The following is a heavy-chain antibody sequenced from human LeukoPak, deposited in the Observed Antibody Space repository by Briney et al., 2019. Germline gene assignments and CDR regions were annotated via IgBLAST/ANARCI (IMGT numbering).Heavy chain of an antibody. D-gene: IGHD3-3*01. J-gene: IGHJ4*02. V-gene: IGHV4-39*07. CDR1: GGSISSSSYY. CDR2: IYYSGST. Sequence: SETLSLTCTVSGGSISSSSYYWGWIRQPPGKGLEWIGSIYYSGSTYYNPSLKSRVTISVDTSKNQFSLKLSSVTAADTAVYYCARGTDYDFWSGKLFDYWGQGTLVTVSS. CDR3: ARGTDYDFWSGKLFDY.